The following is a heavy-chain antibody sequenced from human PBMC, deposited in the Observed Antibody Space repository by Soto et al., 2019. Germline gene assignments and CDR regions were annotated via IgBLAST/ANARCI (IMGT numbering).Heavy chain of an antibody. CDR2: IYHSGST. Sequence: QVQLQESGPGLVKPSGTLSLTCAVSGGSISSSNWWSWVRQPPGKGLEWIGEIYHSGSTNYNPSPQRRATISVDKSKNQCSLKLSSVTAADTAVYYCARCIAAAGPIDYWGQGTLVTVSS. D-gene: IGHD6-13*01. CDR1: GGSISSSNW. J-gene: IGHJ4*02. V-gene: IGHV4-4*02. CDR3: ARCIAAAGPIDY.